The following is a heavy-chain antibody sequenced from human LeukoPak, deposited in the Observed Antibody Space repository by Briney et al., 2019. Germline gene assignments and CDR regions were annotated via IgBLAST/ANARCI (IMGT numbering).Heavy chain of an antibody. J-gene: IGHJ4*02. D-gene: IGHD2-15*01. CDR3: ARPASTSYCSGGNCYPYYFDN. CDR1: GYSFTSYW. V-gene: IGHV5-51*01. CDR2: IYLGDSNT. Sequence: GESLKISCKGSGYSFTSYWIGWVRQMPGKGLEYMGIIYLGDSNTRYSPSFQGQVTISADKSISTAYLQWSSLKASDTAIYYCARPASTSYCSGGNCYPYYFDNWGQGTLVTVSS.